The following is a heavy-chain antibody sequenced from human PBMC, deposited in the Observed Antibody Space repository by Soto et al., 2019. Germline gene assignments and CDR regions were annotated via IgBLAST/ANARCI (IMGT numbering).Heavy chain of an antibody. J-gene: IGHJ2*01. Sequence: SVTVSCKASGYTFTDYYIHWVRQAPGQGLEWVGWINPDSGGTNLAQRFQGRVTMTSDTSINTAYMELSSLRSDDTAVYYCAIRTGQLAIISEFDGDWFFEVWGRGTLVTVSS. D-gene: IGHD2-2*01. CDR2: INPDSGGT. CDR3: AIRTGQLAIISEFDGDWFFEV. CDR1: GYTFTDYY. V-gene: IGHV1-2*02.